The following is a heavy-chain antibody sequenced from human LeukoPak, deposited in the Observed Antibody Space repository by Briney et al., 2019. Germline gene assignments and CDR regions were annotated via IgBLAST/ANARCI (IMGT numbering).Heavy chain of an antibody. CDR3: ARRNVPGGGNWFDP. D-gene: IGHD2-8*01. V-gene: IGHV4-39*02. Sequence: PSGTLSLTCTVSGGSITSASSYWGWIRQPPGKGLEWIGAVYYTGSTYYSSSLKSRVTISLDTSKKNFSLRLTSVTAADTAVYYCARRNVPGGGNWFDPWGQGTLVIVSS. J-gene: IGHJ5*02. CDR1: GGSITSASSY. CDR2: VYYTGST.